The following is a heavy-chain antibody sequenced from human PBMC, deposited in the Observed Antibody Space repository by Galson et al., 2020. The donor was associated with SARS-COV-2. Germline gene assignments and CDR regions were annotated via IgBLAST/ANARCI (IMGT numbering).Heavy chain of an antibody. CDR1: GITFSRYE. D-gene: IGHD6-19*01. Sequence: SLKISCAASGITFSRYEMNWVRQAPGKGLEWVSYISSSGDTMFYADSVKGRFTISRDNAKTSLYLQMNRLRAEDTAVYYCARVGYTSGGYLMDVWGQGTTVTVSS. V-gene: IGHV3-48*03. CDR3: ARVGYTSGGYLMDV. CDR2: ISSSGDTM. J-gene: IGHJ6*02.